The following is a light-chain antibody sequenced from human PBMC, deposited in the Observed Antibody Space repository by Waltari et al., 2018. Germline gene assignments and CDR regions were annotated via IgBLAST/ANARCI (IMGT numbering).Light chain of an antibody. Sequence: QSVLTPPPSASGTPGPKVTISCNGSSSNIGSNYVYWYQQLPGTAPTLLIFKNHQRPSGFPDRFSYSNSGASGSLAMCRLRSEDEADYYCATWHDSLSGLVLGGGTKVTVL. J-gene: IGLJ3*02. CDR2: KNH. CDR1: SSNIGSNY. CDR3: ATWHDSLSGLV. V-gene: IGLV1-47*01.